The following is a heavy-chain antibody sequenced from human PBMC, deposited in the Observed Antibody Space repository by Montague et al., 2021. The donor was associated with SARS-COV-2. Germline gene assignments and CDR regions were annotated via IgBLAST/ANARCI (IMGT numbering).Heavy chain of an antibody. CDR3: ARDGDGSGWFDY. J-gene: IGHJ4*02. Sequence: SLRLSCAASGSTFSSYSMNWVRQAPGKGLEWVSSISSSSSYIYYADSVKGRFTISRDNAKNSLYLQMNSLRAEDTAVYYCARDGDGSGWFDYWGQGTLVTVSS. CDR2: ISSSSSYI. CDR1: GSTFSSYS. V-gene: IGHV3-21*01. D-gene: IGHD6-19*01.